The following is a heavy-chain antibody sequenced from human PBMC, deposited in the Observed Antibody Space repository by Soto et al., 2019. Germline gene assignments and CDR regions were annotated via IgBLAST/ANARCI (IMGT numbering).Heavy chain of an antibody. CDR3: VRDSYTNATHWPDNGL. V-gene: IGHV3-7*05. J-gene: IGHJ4*02. Sequence: EVQLVESGGGLVQPGGSLRLSCEASGFTFTNYWMTWVRQAPGRGLEWVANIKQDGSEKHDVDSVKGRFTISRDNAQNSLYLQMNSLKAEDTAGYYCVRDSYTNATHWPDNGLWRQRILVTVSS. CDR2: IKQDGSEK. CDR1: GFTFTNYW. D-gene: IGHD5-12*01.